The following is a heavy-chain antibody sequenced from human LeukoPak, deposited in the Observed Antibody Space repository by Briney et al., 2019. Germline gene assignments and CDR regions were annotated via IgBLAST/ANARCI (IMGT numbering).Heavy chain of an antibody. Sequence: GASVKVSCKASGYTFTSYGISWVRQAPGQGLEWMGWISAYNGNTNYAQKLQGRVTMTTDTSTSTAYMELRSLRSDDTAVYYCARPNTAMVLYYFGYWGQGTLVTVSS. J-gene: IGHJ4*02. CDR1: GYTFTSYG. CDR2: ISAYNGNT. CDR3: ARPNTAMVLYYFGY. V-gene: IGHV1-18*01. D-gene: IGHD5-18*01.